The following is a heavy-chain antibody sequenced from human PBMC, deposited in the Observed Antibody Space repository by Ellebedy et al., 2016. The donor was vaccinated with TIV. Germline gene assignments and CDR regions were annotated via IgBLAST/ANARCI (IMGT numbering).Heavy chain of an antibody. J-gene: IGHJ4*02. D-gene: IGHD5-12*01. V-gene: IGHV3-30-3*01. CDR3: ARGNSGYDAVYLDY. CDR1: GFTFSSYA. Sequence: GESLKISCAASGFTFSSYAMHWVRQAPGKGLEWVAVISYDGSNKYYADSVKGRFTISRDNSKNTLYLQMNNLRAEDTAVYYCARGNSGYDAVYLDYWGQGTLVTVSS. CDR2: ISYDGSNK.